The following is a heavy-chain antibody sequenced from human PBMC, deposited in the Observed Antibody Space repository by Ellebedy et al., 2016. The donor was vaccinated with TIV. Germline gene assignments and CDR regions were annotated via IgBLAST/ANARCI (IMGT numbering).Heavy chain of an antibody. J-gene: IGHJ4*02. V-gene: IGHV3-48*02. CDR3: TRASDFDY. Sequence: GGSLRLSXAASGFTFSTYGMTWVRQAPGKGLQWVSYISSSGTPIYYADSVKGRLTISRDNAKNSLYLQLNSLRDEDTAVYYCTRASDFDYWGQGTLVTVSS. CDR2: ISSSGTPI. D-gene: IGHD1-26*01. CDR1: GFTFSTYG.